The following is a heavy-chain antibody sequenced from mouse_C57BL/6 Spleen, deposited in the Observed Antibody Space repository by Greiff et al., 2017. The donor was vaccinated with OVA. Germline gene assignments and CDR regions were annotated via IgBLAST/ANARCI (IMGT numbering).Heavy chain of an antibody. V-gene: IGHV10-1*01. D-gene: IGHD1-1*01. CDR2: IRSKSNNYAT. J-gene: IGHJ3*01. Sequence: EVQRVESGGGLVQPKGSLKLSCAASGFSFNTYAMNWVRQAPGKGLEWVARIRSKSNNYATYYADSVKDRFTISRDDSESMLYLQMNNLKTEDTAMYYCVRRHTTGAWLAYWGQGTLVTVSA. CDR1: GFSFNTYA. CDR3: VRRHTTGAWLAY.